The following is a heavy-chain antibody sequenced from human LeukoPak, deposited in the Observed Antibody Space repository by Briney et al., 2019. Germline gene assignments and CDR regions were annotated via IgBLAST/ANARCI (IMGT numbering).Heavy chain of an antibody. Sequence: SETLSLTCTVSGGSISSYYWSWIRQPPGKGLEWIGCIYYSGSTNYNPSLKSRVTISVDTSKNQFSLKLSSVTAADTAVYYCATDSSGYHDAFDIWGQGTMVTVSS. D-gene: IGHD3-22*01. CDR1: GGSISSYY. J-gene: IGHJ3*02. CDR2: IYYSGST. CDR3: ATDSSGYHDAFDI. V-gene: IGHV4-59*01.